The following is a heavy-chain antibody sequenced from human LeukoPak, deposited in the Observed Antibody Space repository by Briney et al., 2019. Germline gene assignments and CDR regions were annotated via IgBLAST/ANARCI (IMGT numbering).Heavy chain of an antibody. J-gene: IGHJ4*02. CDR1: GYTFTGYY. CDR2: INPNSGGT. D-gene: IGHD3-16*01. CDR3: ARRKGEPNIFDS. Sequence: ASVKVSCKASGYTFTGYYMHWVRQAPGQGLEWMGLINPNSGGTNYAQKFQGRVTMTRDTSVSTAYMELSRLRSDDTAVYYCARRKGEPNIFDSWGQGTLVTVSS. V-gene: IGHV1-2*06.